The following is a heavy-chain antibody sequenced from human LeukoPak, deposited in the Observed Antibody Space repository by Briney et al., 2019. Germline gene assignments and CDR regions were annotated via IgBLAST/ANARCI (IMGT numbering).Heavy chain of an antibody. D-gene: IGHD3-22*01. CDR1: GGSIRGYY. CDR2: IYYSGST. J-gene: IGHJ4*02. CDR3: ARAAGTYYYDTSGYCRPAPYFDY. Sequence: PSETLSLTCTVSGGSIRGYYWSWIRQPPGKGLEWIGDIYYSGSTNYNPSLKSRVTISVDTSKNQFSLKVSSVTAADTAVYYCARAAGTYYYDTSGYCRPAPYFDYWGQGTLVTVSS. V-gene: IGHV4-59*01.